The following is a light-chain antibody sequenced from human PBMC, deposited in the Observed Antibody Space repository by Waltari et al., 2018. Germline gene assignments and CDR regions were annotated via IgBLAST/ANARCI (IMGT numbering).Light chain of an antibody. CDR1: ALPKQY. V-gene: IGLV3-25*03. CDR3: QSIDASGVYYV. J-gene: IGLJ1*01. Sequence: SYVLTQPPSLSVSPGQTARITCSGDALPKQYGFWYQQKPGQAPVMIIYNDKERPSAFPDRFSGSSSGTTVTLIISGVRAEDEADYYCQSIDASGVYYVFGGGTKLTVL. CDR2: NDK.